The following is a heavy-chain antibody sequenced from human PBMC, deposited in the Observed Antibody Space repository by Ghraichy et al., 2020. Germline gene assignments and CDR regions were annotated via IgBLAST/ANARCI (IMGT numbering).Heavy chain of an antibody. Sequence: GGSLRLSCAASGFTFSSYGMHWVRQAPGKGLEWVAVIWYDGSNKYYADSVKGRFTISRDNSKNTLYLQMNSLRAEDTAVYYCARDGGIAAAGLLFDYWGQGTLVTVSS. J-gene: IGHJ4*02. D-gene: IGHD6-13*01. CDR1: GFTFSSYG. CDR2: IWYDGSNK. V-gene: IGHV3-33*01. CDR3: ARDGGIAAAGLLFDY.